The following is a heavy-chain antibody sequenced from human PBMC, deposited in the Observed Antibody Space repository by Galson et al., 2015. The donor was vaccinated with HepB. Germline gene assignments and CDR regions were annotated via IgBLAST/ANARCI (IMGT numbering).Heavy chain of an antibody. V-gene: IGHV4-34*01. D-gene: IGHD2-2*01. J-gene: IGHJ4*02. CDR3: ARSTVGRFEY. CDR2: IDQSGTT. CDR1: SGSFSGYY. Sequence: LSLTCVVSSGSFSGYYWSWIRQSPGKGLEWIGEIDQSGTTNFNPSLENRVTISVDAPKKQFSLQVTSVTAADTAVYFCARSTVGRFEYWGQGTPVTISS.